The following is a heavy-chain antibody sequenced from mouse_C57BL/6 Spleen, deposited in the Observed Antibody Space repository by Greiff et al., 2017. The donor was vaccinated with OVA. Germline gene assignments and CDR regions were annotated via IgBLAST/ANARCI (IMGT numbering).Heavy chain of an antibody. Sequence: VQLKESGGGLVKPGGSLKLSCAASGFTFSDYGMHWVRQAPEKGLEWVAYISSGSSTIYYADTVKGRFTISRDNAKTTLVLQMTSLRSEDTAMYYCARGYYGSSLYAMDYWGQGTSVTVSS. D-gene: IGHD1-1*01. V-gene: IGHV5-17*01. CDR2: ISSGSSTI. J-gene: IGHJ4*01. CDR1: GFTFSDYG. CDR3: ARGYYGSSLYAMDY.